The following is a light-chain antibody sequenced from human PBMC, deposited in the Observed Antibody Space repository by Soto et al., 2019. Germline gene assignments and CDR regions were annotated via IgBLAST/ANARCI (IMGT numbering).Light chain of an antibody. CDR3: QQRSNGLT. CDR1: RSVKTN. J-gene: IGKJ4*01. CDR2: GAS. Sequence: EIVMTQSPATLSVSPGERATLSCRASRSVKTNLAWYQQNPGQAPRLLIYGASTRATNVSARFSGSGSGTEFTLTISSLEPEDFAVYYCQQRSNGLTFGGGTKVDIK. V-gene: IGKV3-15*01.